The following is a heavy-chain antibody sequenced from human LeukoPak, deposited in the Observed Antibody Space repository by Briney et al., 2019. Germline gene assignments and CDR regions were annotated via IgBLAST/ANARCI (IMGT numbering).Heavy chain of an antibody. Sequence: GGSLRLSCAPSGYTFRRYAKSGVRHAPEKGLECVSDICSSDGSTYYADSMKGRFTISRDNSKNTLYLQMNSLRAEDTAVYYCAKDQWFGELSFSDDWGQGTLVTVSS. D-gene: IGHD3-10*01. J-gene: IGHJ4*02. CDR1: GYTFRRYA. CDR3: AKDQWFGELSFSDD. V-gene: IGHV3-23*01. CDR2: ICSSDGST.